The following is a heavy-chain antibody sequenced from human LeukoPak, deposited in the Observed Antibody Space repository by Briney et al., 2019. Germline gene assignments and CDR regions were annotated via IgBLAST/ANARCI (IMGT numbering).Heavy chain of an antibody. V-gene: IGHV1-8*01. CDR1: GYTFPNYD. Sequence: ASVKVSCKASGYTFPNYDINWVRQATGQGLEWMGWMNFNSGNTGYAQKFQGRVTMTTNTAISTVYMELSSLKSEDAAIYYCAKGGLGNTAIHIWGQGTMVTVSS. J-gene: IGHJ3*02. CDR3: AKGGLGNTAIHI. D-gene: IGHD5-18*01. CDR2: MNFNSGNT.